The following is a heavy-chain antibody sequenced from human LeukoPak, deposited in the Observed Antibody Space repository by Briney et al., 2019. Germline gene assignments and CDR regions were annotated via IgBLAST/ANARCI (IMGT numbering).Heavy chain of an antibody. V-gene: IGHV3-30*02. CDR1: GFTFSSYG. D-gene: IGHD6-6*01. CDR3: AKDPSSSWRRGLDY. CDR2: IRYDGSNK. J-gene: IGHJ4*02. Sequence: PGGSLRLSCAASGFTFSSYGMHWVRQAPGKGLEWVAFIRYDGSNKYYADSVKGRFTISRDNSKNTLYLQMNSLRAEDTAVYYCAKDPSSSWRRGLDYWGQGTLVTVSS.